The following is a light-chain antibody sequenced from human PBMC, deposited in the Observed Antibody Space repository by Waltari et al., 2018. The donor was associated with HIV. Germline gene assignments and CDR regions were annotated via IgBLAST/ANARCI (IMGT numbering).Light chain of an antibody. J-gene: IGKJ2*01. Sequence: DIQIFNTPSSLSASVEDLITIICRASQSIGNYLNWYHQKSGKAPELLIYAASSLQSGVPARFSGSGSGTDFTLTITSLQPEDFATYYCQQSSSSPPTFSQGTKVEI. CDR2: AAS. CDR3: QQSSSSPPT. V-gene: IGKV1-39*01. CDR1: QSIGNY.